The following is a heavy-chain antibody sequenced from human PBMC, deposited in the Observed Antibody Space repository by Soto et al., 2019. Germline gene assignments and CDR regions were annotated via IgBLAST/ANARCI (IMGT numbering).Heavy chain of an antibody. CDR1: GGSFSGYY. J-gene: IGHJ5*02. D-gene: IGHD5-12*01. CDR2: INHSGST. V-gene: IGHV4-34*01. Sequence: PSETLSLTCAVYGGSFSGYYWSWICRPPGKGLEWIGEINHSGSTNYNPSLKSRVTISVDTSKNQFSLKLSSVTAADTAVYYCARRGYLARTNWFDPWGQGTLVTVSS. CDR3: ARRGYLARTNWFDP.